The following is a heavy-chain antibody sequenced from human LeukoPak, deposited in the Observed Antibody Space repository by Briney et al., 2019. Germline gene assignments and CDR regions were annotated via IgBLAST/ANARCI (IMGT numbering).Heavy chain of an antibody. CDR2: ISGSGGST. J-gene: IGHJ4*02. D-gene: IGHD1-26*01. V-gene: IGHV3-23*01. CDR3: ATQGGSSGY. Sequence: GGSLRLACAASGFTFSNYAVSWVHQAPGKGLEWVSAISGSGGSTFYADSVKGRFTISRDNSKNTLYLQMNNLRAEDTAVYYCATQGGSSGYWGQGTLVTVSS. CDR1: GFTFSNYA.